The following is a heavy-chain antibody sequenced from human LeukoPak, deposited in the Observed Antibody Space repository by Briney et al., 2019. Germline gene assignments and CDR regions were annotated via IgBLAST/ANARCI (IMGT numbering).Heavy chain of an antibody. CDR2: ISSSSSYI. CDR3: ASDSGYSGYDTDY. D-gene: IGHD5-12*01. Sequence: GGSLRLSCAASGFTFSSYSMNWVRQAPGKGLEWVSSISSSSSYIYYADSVKGRFTISRDNAKNSLYLQMSSLRAEDTAVYYCASDSGYSGYDTDYWGQGTLVTVSS. J-gene: IGHJ4*02. V-gene: IGHV3-21*01. CDR1: GFTFSSYS.